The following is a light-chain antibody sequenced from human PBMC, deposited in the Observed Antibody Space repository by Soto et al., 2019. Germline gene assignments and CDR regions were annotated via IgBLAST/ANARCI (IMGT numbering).Light chain of an antibody. Sequence: DIHLTQSPSFLSASVGDRVTITCRPSQGIASSLAWYQQKAGKAPKLLIYAASTLESGVPSRFSGSGPGTEFTLTISSLQPEDFAIYYCQQFNSYPLTFGGGTKVEIK. CDR3: QQFNSYPLT. CDR1: QGIASS. J-gene: IGKJ4*01. V-gene: IGKV1-9*01. CDR2: AAS.